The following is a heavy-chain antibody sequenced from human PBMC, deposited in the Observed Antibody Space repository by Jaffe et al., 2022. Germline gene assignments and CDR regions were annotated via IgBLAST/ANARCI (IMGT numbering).Heavy chain of an antibody. D-gene: IGHD6-19*01. CDR2: INQDGSEE. J-gene: IGHJ1*01. CDR3: ARTSDEKWLILKYFRH. Sequence: EVQLVESGGGLVQPGGSLRLSCAASGFSFSSYWMSWVRQAPGKGLEWVANINQDGSEEDYVDSVKGRFTISRDNAQQSLFLQMNSLRAEDTAVYYCARTSDEKWLILKYFRHWGQGTLVSVSS. V-gene: IGHV3-7*01. CDR1: GFSFSSYW.